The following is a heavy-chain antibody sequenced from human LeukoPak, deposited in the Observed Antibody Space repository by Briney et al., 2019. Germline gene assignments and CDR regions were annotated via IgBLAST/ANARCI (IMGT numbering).Heavy chain of an antibody. CDR2: IYSGGST. V-gene: IGHV3-53*01. D-gene: IGHD2-15*01. CDR3: ASKDTAFDI. CDR1: GFTFSSYA. Sequence: GGSLRLSCAASGFTFSSYAMSWVRQAPGKGLEWVSVIYSGGSTYYADSVKGRFTISRDNSKNTLYLQMNSLRAEDTAVYYCASKDTAFDIWGQGTMVTVSS. J-gene: IGHJ3*02.